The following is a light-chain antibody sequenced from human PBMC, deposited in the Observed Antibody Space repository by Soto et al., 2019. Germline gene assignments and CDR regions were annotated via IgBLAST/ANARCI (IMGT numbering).Light chain of an antibody. CDR1: QSVSGSH. CDR3: QQYGSSSYT. J-gene: IGKJ2*01. Sequence: EIVLTQSPGTLSLSPGERATLSCRARQSVSGSHLAWYQQKPGQAPRLLIYGASSRATGIPDRFSGSGSGKDFPLAISTLEPDDFAVYFCQQYGSSSYTFGQGTKLEIK. V-gene: IGKV3-20*01. CDR2: GAS.